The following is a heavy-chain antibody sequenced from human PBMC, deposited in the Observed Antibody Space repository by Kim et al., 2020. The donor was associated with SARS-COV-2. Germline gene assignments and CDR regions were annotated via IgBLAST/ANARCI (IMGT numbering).Heavy chain of an antibody. CDR3: ACPLRGGELYRLGY. J-gene: IGHJ4*02. CDR2: INDDGSST. V-gene: IGHV3-74*01. Sequence: GGSLRLSCAASGFTFSTYWMHWVRQAPGKGLVWVSRINDDGSSTTYADSVKGRFTVSRDNAENTLYLQMNSLRAEDTAVYYCACPLRGGELYRLGYWGQGTLVTVSS. D-gene: IGHD3-10*01. CDR1: GFTFSTYW.